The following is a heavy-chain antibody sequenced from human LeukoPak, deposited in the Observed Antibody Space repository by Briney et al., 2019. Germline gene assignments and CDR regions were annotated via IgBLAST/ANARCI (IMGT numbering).Heavy chain of an antibody. J-gene: IGHJ3*02. D-gene: IGHD5-24*01. Sequence: SETLSLTCTVSGGSISSSSYYWGWIRQPPGKGLEWIGSIYYSGSTYYNPSLKSRVTISVDTSKNQFSLKLSSVTAADTAVYYRARGGAEMATILAFDIWGQGTMVTVSS. CDR1: GGSISSSSYY. CDR2: IYYSGST. CDR3: ARGGAEMATILAFDI. V-gene: IGHV4-39*07.